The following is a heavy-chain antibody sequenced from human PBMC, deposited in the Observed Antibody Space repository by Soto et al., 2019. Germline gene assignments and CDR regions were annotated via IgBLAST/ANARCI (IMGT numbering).Heavy chain of an antibody. CDR3: ARDSPDTKSNYYFDY. Sequence: GASVKVSCKASGYNFTSYYMHWVRQAPGQGLEWMGIINPSGGSTSYAQKFQGRVTMTRDTSTSTVYMELSSLRSEDTAVYYCARDSPDTKSNYYFDYWGQGTLVTVSS. D-gene: IGHD2-8*01. CDR2: INPSGGST. CDR1: GYNFTSYY. J-gene: IGHJ4*02. V-gene: IGHV1-46*03.